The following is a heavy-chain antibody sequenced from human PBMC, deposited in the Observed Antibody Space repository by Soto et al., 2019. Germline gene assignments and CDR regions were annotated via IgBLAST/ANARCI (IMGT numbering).Heavy chain of an antibody. CDR3: ARDEFSSSSIDY. J-gene: IGHJ4*02. Sequence: GGSLRLSCAASGFTFSSYSMNWVRQAPGKGLEWVSSISSSSSCIYYADSVKGRFTISRDNAKNSLYLQMNSLRAEDTAVYYCARDEFSSSSIDYWGQGTLVTVSS. CDR2: ISSSSSCI. V-gene: IGHV3-21*01. CDR1: GFTFSSYS. D-gene: IGHD6-13*01.